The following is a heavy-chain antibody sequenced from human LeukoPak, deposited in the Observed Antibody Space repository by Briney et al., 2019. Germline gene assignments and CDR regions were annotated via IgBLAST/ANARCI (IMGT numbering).Heavy chain of an antibody. D-gene: IGHD6-13*01. Sequence: SQTLSLTCAISGDSVSSNSAAWNWIRQSPSRGLEWLGRAYYRSKWYNDYAVSEKSRITINPDTSKNQFSLQLNSVTTEDTAVYYCARLAAAGTIYYYYGMDVWGQGTTVTVSS. CDR2: AYYRSKWYN. CDR1: GDSVSSNSAA. CDR3: ARLAAAGTIYYYYGMDV. J-gene: IGHJ6*02. V-gene: IGHV6-1*01.